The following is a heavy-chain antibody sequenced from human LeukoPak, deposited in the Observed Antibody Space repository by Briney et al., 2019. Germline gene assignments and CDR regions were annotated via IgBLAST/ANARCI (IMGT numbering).Heavy chain of an antibody. CDR2: ISWNSGSI. D-gene: IGHD1-26*01. V-gene: IGHV3-9*01. CDR1: GFTFDDYA. J-gene: IGHJ3*02. Sequence: SGRSLRLSCAASGFTFDDYAMHWVRQAPGKGLEWVSGISWNSGSIGYADSVKGRFTISRDNAKNSLYLQMNSLRAEDTALYYCAKDGIGGATRGAFDIWGQGTMVTVSS. CDR3: AKDGIGGATRGAFDI.